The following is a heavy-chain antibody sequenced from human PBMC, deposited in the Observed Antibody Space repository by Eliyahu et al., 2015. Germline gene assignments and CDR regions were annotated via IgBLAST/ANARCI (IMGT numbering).Heavy chain of an antibody. CDR1: GGSFSGYY. J-gene: IGHJ5*02. V-gene: IGHV4-34*01. Sequence: QVQLQQWGAGLLKPSETLSLXCAVXGGSFSGYYWSWIRQPPGKGLEWIGEINHSGSPNYNPSLKSRVTISVDTSKNQFSLKLSSVTAADTAVYYCASRYSSSWRLPFDPWGQGTLVTVSS. CDR2: INHSGSP. CDR3: ASRYSSSWRLPFDP. D-gene: IGHD6-13*01.